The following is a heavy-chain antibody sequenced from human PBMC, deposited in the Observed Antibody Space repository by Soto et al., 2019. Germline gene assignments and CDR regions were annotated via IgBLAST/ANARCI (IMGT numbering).Heavy chain of an antibody. CDR1: GGSISSYY. J-gene: IGHJ3*02. CDR3: ARVPPYDSSGYQAFDI. CDR2: IYYSGST. Sequence: QVQLQESGPGLVKPSETLSLTCTVSGGSISSYYWSWIRQPPGKGLEWIGYIYYSGSTNYNPSLKSRVTISVDTSKNQFSLKLSSVTAADTAVYYCARVPPYDSSGYQAFDIWGQGTMVTVSS. D-gene: IGHD3-22*01. V-gene: IGHV4-59*01.